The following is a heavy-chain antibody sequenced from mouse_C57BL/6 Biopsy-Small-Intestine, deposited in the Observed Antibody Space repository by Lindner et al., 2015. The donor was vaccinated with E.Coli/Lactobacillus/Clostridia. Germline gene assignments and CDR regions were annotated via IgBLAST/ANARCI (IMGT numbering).Heavy chain of an antibody. CDR3: ARRVYSKYSFGPFFDY. V-gene: IGHV1-84*02. Sequence: SVKVSCKASGYTFTAYGISWVRQAPGQGLEWMGWIRDSSGGSMYTQKFQDRVTMTIDTSTDTASMEVRSLTFDDTAVYYCARRVYSKYSFGPFFDYWGQGTPVTVSS. CDR1: GYTFTAYG. D-gene: IGHD2-1*01. CDR2: IRDSSGGS. J-gene: IGHJ4*01.